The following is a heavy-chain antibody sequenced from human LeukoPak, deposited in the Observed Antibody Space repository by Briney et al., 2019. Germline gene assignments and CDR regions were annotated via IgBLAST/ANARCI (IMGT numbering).Heavy chain of an antibody. V-gene: IGHV3-74*01. Sequence: GGSLRLSCAASGFTFSSYWMHWVRQAPGKGLVWVSRINSDGSSTSYADSVKGRFTISRDNAKNTLYLQMNSLRAEDTAVYYCARRSYGGNPDYCGQGTLVTVSS. J-gene: IGHJ4*02. CDR2: INSDGSST. D-gene: IGHD4-23*01. CDR3: ARRSYGGNPDY. CDR1: GFTFSSYW.